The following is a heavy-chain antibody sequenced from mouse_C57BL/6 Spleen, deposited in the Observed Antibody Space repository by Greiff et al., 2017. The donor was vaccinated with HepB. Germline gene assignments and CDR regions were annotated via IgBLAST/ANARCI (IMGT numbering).Heavy chain of an antibody. J-gene: IGHJ3*01. CDR1: GYTFTGYW. Sequence: QVQLKESGAELMKPGASVKLSCKATGYTFTGYWIEWVKQRPGHGLEWIGEILPGSGSTNYNVKFKGKATFTADTSSNTAYMQLSSLTTEDSAIYYCARRTTVVAPFAYWGQGTLVTVSA. CDR3: ARRTTVVAPFAY. V-gene: IGHV1-9*01. CDR2: ILPGSGST. D-gene: IGHD1-1*01.